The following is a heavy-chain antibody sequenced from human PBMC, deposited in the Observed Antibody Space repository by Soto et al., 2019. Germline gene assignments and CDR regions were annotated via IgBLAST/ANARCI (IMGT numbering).Heavy chain of an antibody. D-gene: IGHD3-9*01. V-gene: IGHV3-30*18. CDR2: ISYDGSNK. CDR1: GFTFSSYG. Sequence: GGSLRLSCAASGFTFSSYGMHWVRQAPGKGLEWVAVISYDGSNKYYADSVKGRFTISRDSSKNTLYLQMNSLRAEDAAVYYCAKTLRYFDWLSSSSAFDYWGQGTLVTVSS. CDR3: AKTLRYFDWLSSSSAFDY. J-gene: IGHJ4*02.